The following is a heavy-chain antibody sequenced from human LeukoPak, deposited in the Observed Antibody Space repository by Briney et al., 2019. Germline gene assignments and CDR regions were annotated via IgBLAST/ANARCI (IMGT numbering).Heavy chain of an antibody. J-gene: IGHJ4*02. CDR2: ISAYNGNT. V-gene: IGHV1-18*01. D-gene: IGHD5-12*01. Sequence: EASVKVSCKASGYTFTSYGISWVRQAPGQGLEWMGWISAYNGNTNYARKLQGRVTMTTDTSTSTAYMELRSLRSDDTAVYYCARPATYSGYGDVFDYWGQGTLVTVSS. CDR1: GYTFTSYG. CDR3: ARPATYSGYGDVFDY.